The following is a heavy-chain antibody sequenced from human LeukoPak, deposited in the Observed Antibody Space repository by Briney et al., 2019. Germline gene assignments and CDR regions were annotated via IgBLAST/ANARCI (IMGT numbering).Heavy chain of an antibody. D-gene: IGHD3-10*01. CDR3: ATGTPRRFFY. CDR1: GFTVGSNY. Sequence: PGGSLRLSCAASGFTVGSNYMSWVRQAPGKGLEWVAVIWYDGSNKNYADSVKGRFTISRDYSKNTLYLQMNSLRAEDTAVYYCATGTPRRFFYWGQGTLVTVSS. CDR2: IWYDGSNK. J-gene: IGHJ4*02. V-gene: IGHV3-33*08.